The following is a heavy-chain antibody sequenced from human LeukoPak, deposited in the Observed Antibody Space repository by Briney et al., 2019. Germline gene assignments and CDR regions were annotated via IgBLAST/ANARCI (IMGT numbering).Heavy chain of an antibody. Sequence: GGSLRLSCAASGFTFSSYAMSWVRQAPGEGLEWVSAISGSGGSTYYADSVKGRFTISRDNSKNTLYLQMNSLRAEDTAVYYCAKDSGSQGWFDPWGQGTLVTVSS. V-gene: IGHV3-23*01. J-gene: IGHJ5*02. CDR3: AKDSGSQGWFDP. CDR1: GFTFSSYA. D-gene: IGHD1-26*01. CDR2: ISGSGGST.